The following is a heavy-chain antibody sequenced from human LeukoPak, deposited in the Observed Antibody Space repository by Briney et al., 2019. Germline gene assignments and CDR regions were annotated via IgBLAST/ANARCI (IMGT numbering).Heavy chain of an antibody. CDR2: SNPNSGGT. CDR1: GYTFTGYY. Sequence: GASVKVSCKASGYTFTGYYMHWVRQAPGQGLEWMGRSNPNSGGTNYAQKFQVRVTKTRDTSISTAYMELSRLRSDDTAVYYCAKLAVAVLWGQGTLVTVSS. CDR3: AKLAVAVL. V-gene: IGHV1-2*06. D-gene: IGHD6-19*01. J-gene: IGHJ4*02.